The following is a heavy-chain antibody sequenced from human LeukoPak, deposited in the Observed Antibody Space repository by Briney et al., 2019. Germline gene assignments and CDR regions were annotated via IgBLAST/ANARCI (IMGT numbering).Heavy chain of an antibody. CDR2: ISGGGDNT. CDR1: GFAFSIYA. Sequence: GGSLRLSCAASGFAFSIYAMSWVRQPPGKGLEWVSTISGGGDNTYYADSVKGRFSISRDNSRNTLYLEMNSLSAEDTAVYYCAKDRSMVLSPRGNWFDPWGQGTLVTVSS. CDR3: AKDRSMVLSPRGNWFDP. J-gene: IGHJ5*02. D-gene: IGHD4/OR15-4a*01. V-gene: IGHV3-23*01.